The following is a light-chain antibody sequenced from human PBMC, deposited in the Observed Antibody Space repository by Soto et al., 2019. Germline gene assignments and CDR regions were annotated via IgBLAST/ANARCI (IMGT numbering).Light chain of an antibody. Sequence: DIQMTQSPSSLSASVRDRVTITCRASQSISSYLNWYQQKPGKAPNLLIYAASSLQGGVPSRFSGSGSGTDFTLTISRLQPEDFATYYCQQSYNTPHTFGGGTKVEIK. V-gene: IGKV1-39*01. J-gene: IGKJ4*01. CDR2: AAS. CDR3: QQSYNTPHT. CDR1: QSISSY.